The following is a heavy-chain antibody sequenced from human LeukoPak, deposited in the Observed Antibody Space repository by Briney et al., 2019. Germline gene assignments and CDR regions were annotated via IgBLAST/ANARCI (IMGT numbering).Heavy chain of an antibody. CDR1: GLTFRNHG. CDR2: ISDSGGRT. D-gene: IGHD3-22*01. V-gene: IGHV3-23*01. CDR3: AKRGVVIRVILVGFHKEAYYFDS. Sequence: GGSLRLSCTASGLTFRNHGMNWVRQAPGKGLEWVAGISDSGGRTNYADSVKGRSTISRDNPKNTLYLQMNSLRAEDTAVYFCAKRGVVIRVILVGFHKEAYYFDSWGQGALVTVSS. J-gene: IGHJ4*02.